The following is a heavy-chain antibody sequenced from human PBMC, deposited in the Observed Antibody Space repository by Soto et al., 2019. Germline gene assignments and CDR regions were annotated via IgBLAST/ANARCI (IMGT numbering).Heavy chain of an antibody. D-gene: IGHD4-17*01. Sequence: SETLSLTCTVSGGSISSSSYYWGWIRQPPGKGLEWIGSIYYSGSTYYNPSLKSRVTISVDTSKNQFSLKLSSVTAADTAVYYCARSVSLSLHNWFDPWGQGTLVTVSS. J-gene: IGHJ5*02. V-gene: IGHV4-39*01. CDR2: IYYSGST. CDR3: ARSVSLSLHNWFDP. CDR1: GGSISSSSYY.